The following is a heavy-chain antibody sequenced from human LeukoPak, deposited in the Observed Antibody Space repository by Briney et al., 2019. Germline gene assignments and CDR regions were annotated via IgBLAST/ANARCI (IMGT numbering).Heavy chain of an antibody. Sequence: SQTLSLTCTVSGGSISSGDYYWSWIRQPPGKGLEWIGYIYYSGSTYYNPSLKSRVTISVDTSKNQFSLKLSSVTAADTAVYYCARLFKPYYYGSGSYYDETPWGQGTLVTVSS. D-gene: IGHD3-10*01. CDR1: GGSISSGDYY. CDR2: IYYSGST. V-gene: IGHV4-30-4*01. CDR3: ARLFKPYYYGSGSYYDETP. J-gene: IGHJ5*02.